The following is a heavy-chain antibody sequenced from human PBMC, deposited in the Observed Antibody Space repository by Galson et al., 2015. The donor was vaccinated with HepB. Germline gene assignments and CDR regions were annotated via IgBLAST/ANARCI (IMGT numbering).Heavy chain of an antibody. CDR1: VFSLSTSGMC. D-gene: IGHD3-16*01. Sequence: PALVKPTQTLTLTCTFSVFSLSTSGMCVSWIRQPPGKALEWLARIDWDDDKYYSTSLKTRLTISKDTSKNQVVLTMTNMDPVDTATYYCARSGGLGVGPGYYLHYWGQGTLVTASP. V-gene: IGHV2-70*11. CDR3: ARSGGLGVGPGYYLHY. J-gene: IGHJ4*02. CDR2: IDWDDDK.